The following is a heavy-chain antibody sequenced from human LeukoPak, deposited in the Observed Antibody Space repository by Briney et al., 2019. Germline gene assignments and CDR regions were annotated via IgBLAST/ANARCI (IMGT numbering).Heavy chain of an antibody. J-gene: IGHJ4*02. CDR2: IAIGADTT. CDR3: AKEIRPNDY. D-gene: IGHD6-6*01. Sequence: GGALRLSCTASGFTFTNHGMTWVRQAPGKGLEWVSAIAIGADTTYYADSVKGRFTISRDNSKSTLYLQMNGLRVEDTGIYYCAKEIRPNDYWGQGTLVTVSS. CDR1: GFTFTNHG. V-gene: IGHV3-23*01.